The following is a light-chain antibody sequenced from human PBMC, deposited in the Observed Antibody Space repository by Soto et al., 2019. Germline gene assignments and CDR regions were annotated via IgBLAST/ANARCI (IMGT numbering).Light chain of an antibody. CDR2: EAS. CDR1: QGIRHY. V-gene: IGKV1-27*01. CDR3: QQYDSYSYT. Sequence: DIQMTQSPSSLSASVGDRVTITCRASQGIRHYLAWYQQKPGKVPRLLIYEASNLQSGVPSRFRGGGSGTEFTLTISSLQPDDLATYYCQQYDSYSYTFGQGTKLQIK. J-gene: IGKJ2*01.